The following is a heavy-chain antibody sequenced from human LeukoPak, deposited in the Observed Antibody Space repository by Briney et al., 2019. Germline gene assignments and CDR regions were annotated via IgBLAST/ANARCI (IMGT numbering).Heavy chain of an antibody. V-gene: IGHV4-38-2*01. J-gene: IGHJ5*02. CDR3: AGDKETTGNGRPNWFDP. D-gene: IGHD1-1*01. Sequence: SETLSLTCAVSGYSISSGYYWGWIRPPPGKGLQWIGSIFQRGYSYYNPSLKSRVTISVDTSRNLFSLKLSSVTAADTAVYYCAGDKETTGNGRPNWFDPWGQGTPVTVSS. CDR1: GYSISSGYY. CDR2: IFQRGYS.